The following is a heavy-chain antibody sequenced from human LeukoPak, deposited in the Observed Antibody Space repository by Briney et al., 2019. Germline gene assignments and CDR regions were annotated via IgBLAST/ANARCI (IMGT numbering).Heavy chain of an antibody. J-gene: IGHJ5*02. V-gene: IGHV3-23*01. CDR3: ATLSYDVWTGINWFDP. D-gene: IGHD3-3*01. CDR1: GFIFSSYA. Sequence: GGSLRLSCAASGFIFSSYAISWVRQAPGKGLEWVSGIRTSGDTFYADSVKGRFTISRDISKNTVYLQMNSLRAEGSAVYYCATLSYDVWTGINWFDPWGQGTLVTVSS. CDR2: IRTSGDT.